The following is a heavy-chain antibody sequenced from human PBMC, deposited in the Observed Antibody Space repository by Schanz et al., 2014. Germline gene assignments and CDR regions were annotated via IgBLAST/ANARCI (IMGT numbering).Heavy chain of an antibody. CDR3: AREQIMAAAGLVDY. CDR2: ISNDGSIK. Sequence: VQLVESGGGVVQPGRSLRLSCAAYGFTLSSYAMHWVRQAPGKGLEWVALISNDGSIKYYADSVEGRFTISRDNSRNTLYLQMNSLRTEDTAVYYCAREQIMAAAGLVDYWGHGTLVTVSS. J-gene: IGHJ4*01. D-gene: IGHD6-13*01. V-gene: IGHV3-30-3*01. CDR1: GFTLSSYA.